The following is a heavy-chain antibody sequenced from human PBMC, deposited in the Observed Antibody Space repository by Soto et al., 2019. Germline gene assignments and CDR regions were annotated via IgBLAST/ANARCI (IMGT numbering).Heavy chain of an antibody. Sequence: GGSLRLSCAASGFTFSSYAMSWVRQAPGKGLEWVSAISGSGGSTYYADSVKGRFTISRDNSKNTLYLQMNSLRAEDTAVYYCAKEFGYYDILTGYYYYFDYWGQGTLVTVSS. D-gene: IGHD3-9*01. CDR2: ISGSGGST. J-gene: IGHJ4*02. V-gene: IGHV3-23*01. CDR1: GFTFSSYA. CDR3: AKEFGYYDILTGYYYYFDY.